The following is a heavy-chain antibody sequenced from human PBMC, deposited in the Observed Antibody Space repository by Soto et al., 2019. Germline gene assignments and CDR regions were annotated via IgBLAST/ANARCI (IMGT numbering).Heavy chain of an antibody. J-gene: IGHJ6*02. CDR2: ISAYNGNT. V-gene: IGHV1-18*01. CDR1: GYTFTSYG. Sequence: ASVKVSCKASGYTFTSYGISWVRQAPGQGLEWMGWISAYNGNTNYAQKLQGRVTMTTDTSTSTAYMELRSLRSDDTAAYYCARDQGGYGFLVYYYYGMDVWGQGTTVTVSS. D-gene: IGHD5-12*01. CDR3: ARDQGGYGFLVYYYYGMDV.